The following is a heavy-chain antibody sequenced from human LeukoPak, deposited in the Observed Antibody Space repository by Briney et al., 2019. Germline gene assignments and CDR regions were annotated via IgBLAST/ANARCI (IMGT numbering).Heavy chain of an antibody. D-gene: IGHD6-19*01. CDR1: GYTFTGYY. Sequence: SVKVSCKASGYTFTGYYMHWVRQAPGQGLEWMGGIIPIFGTANYAQKFQGRVTITADESTSTAYMELSSLRSEDTAVYYCARAPPGRGAQWRPFDYWGQGTLVTVSS. CDR2: IIPIFGTA. J-gene: IGHJ4*02. V-gene: IGHV1-69*13. CDR3: ARAPPGRGAQWRPFDY.